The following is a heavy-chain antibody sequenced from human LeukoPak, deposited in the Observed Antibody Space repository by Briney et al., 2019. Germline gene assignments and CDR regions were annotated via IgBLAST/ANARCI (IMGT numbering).Heavy chain of an antibody. Sequence: PGGSLRLSCAASGFTFSSYGMHWARQAPGKGLEWVAFIRYDGSNKYYADSVKGRFTISRDNSKNTLYLQMNSLRAEDTAVYYCARESHTAEGAFDIWGQGTTVTVSS. V-gene: IGHV3-30*02. CDR1: GFTFSSYG. CDR2: IRYDGSNK. J-gene: IGHJ3*02. D-gene: IGHD5-18*01. CDR3: ARESHTAEGAFDI.